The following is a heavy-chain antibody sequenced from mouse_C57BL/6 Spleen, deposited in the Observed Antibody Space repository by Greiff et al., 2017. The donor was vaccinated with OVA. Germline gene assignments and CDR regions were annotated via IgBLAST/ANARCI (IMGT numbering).Heavy chain of an antibody. CDR3: ARGIYYDYHY. J-gene: IGHJ4*01. CDR1: GYSITSGYY. V-gene: IGHV3-6*01. CDR2: ISYDGSN. Sequence: EVQLQQSGPGLVKPSQSLSLTCSVTGYSITSGYYWNWIRQFPGNQLEWMGYISYDGSNNYNPSLKNRISITRDTSKNQFFLKLNSVTTEDTATYYCARGIYYDYHYWGQGTSGTVSS. D-gene: IGHD2-4*01.